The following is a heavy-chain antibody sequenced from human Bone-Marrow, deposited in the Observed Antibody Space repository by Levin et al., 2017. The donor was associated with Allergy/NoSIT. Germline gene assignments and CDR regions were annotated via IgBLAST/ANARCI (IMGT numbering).Heavy chain of an antibody. Sequence: GESLKISCAASGFSFSSYAMTWVRQAPGKGLEWVSSIGKTGNTYYAESVKGRFIISRDISRNTLNLRMDSLTADDTAVYHCAKGGVGEPGGLDYWGRGTLITVSS. V-gene: IGHV3-23*01. J-gene: IGHJ4*02. CDR3: AKGGVGEPGGLDY. CDR2: IGKTGNT. CDR1: GFSFSSYA. D-gene: IGHD2-15*01.